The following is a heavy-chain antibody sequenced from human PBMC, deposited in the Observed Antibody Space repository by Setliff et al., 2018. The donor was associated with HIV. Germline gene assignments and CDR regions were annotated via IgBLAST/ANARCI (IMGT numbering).Heavy chain of an antibody. D-gene: IGHD6-6*01. V-gene: IGHV1-46*01. Sequence: ASVKVSCKASGYTFTSYYMHWVRQAPGQGLEWMGIINPSSGSTTYAQKFQGRLTMTRDTSTSTVYMELSSLRSEDTAVYYCARDPAPSSSASYFQHWGQGTPVTVSS. CDR1: GYTFTSYY. CDR2: INPSSGST. J-gene: IGHJ1*01. CDR3: ARDPAPSSSASYFQH.